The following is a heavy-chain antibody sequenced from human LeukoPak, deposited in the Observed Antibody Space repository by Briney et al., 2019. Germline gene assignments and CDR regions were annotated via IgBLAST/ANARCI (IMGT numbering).Heavy chain of an antibody. J-gene: IGHJ6*03. Sequence: SETLSLTCTVSGGSISSYYWSWVRQPAGKGQEWVGRIYTSGSTNYNPSLKTRVTMSVDTSKNQFSLKLSSVTAADTAVYYCARDFYDFWSGYYTEYYYYYMDVWGKGTTVTVSS. V-gene: IGHV4-4*07. CDR1: GGSISSYY. CDR3: ARDFYDFWSGYYTEYYYYYMDV. D-gene: IGHD3-3*01. CDR2: IYTSGST.